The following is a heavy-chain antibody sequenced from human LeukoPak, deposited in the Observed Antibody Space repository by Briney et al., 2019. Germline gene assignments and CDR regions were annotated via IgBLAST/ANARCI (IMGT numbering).Heavy chain of an antibody. Sequence: ASVKVSCKASGYTFTGYYMHWVRQAPGQGLEWMGRINPNSGGTNYAQKFQGRVTMTRDTSISTAYMELSRLRFDDTAVYYCAREVVVGATYRDDYWGQGTLVTVSS. CDR1: GYTFTGYY. D-gene: IGHD1-26*01. CDR3: AREVVVGATYRDDY. CDR2: INPNSGGT. J-gene: IGHJ4*02. V-gene: IGHV1-2*06.